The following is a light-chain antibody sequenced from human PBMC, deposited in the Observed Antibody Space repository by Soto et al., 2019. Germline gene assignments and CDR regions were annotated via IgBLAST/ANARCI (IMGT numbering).Light chain of an antibody. CDR2: DVR. CDR3: NSYTSSSTLNWV. Sequence: QSALTQPAPVSGSLGQSITISCTGTSSDVGGYNYVSWYQQHPGKAPKLMIYDVRNRPSGVSNRFSGSKSGNTASLTISGLQAEDEADYYCNSYTSSSTLNWVFGGGTKVTVL. V-gene: IGLV2-14*01. J-gene: IGLJ3*02. CDR1: SSDVGGYNY.